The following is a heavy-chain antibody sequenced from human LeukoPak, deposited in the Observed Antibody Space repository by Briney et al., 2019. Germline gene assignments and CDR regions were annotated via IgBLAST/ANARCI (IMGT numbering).Heavy chain of an antibody. J-gene: IGHJ4*02. CDR1: GGSISSSSYY. V-gene: IGHV4-39*07. D-gene: IGHD2-15*01. CDR3: ARDIVVVAASLYYFDY. Sequence: PSETLSLTCTVSGGSISSSSYYWGWIRQPPGKGLEWIGSIHYSGSTYYNPSLKSRVTISVDTSKNQFSLKLSSVTAADTAVYYCARDIVVVAASLYYFDYWGQGTLVTVSS. CDR2: IHYSGST.